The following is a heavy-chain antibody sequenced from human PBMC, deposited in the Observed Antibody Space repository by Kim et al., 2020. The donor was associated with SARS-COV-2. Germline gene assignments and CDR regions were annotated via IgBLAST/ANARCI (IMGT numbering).Heavy chain of an antibody. CDR3: ARTLDSSGYYPGGWFDP. D-gene: IGHD3-22*01. J-gene: IGHJ5*02. Sequence: SETLSLTCTVSGGSISSGSYYWSWIRQPAGKGLEWIGRIYTSGSTNYNPSLKSRVTISVDTSKNQFSLKLSSVTAADTAVYYCARTLDSSGYYPGGWFDPWGQGTLVTVSS. CDR2: IYTSGST. CDR1: GGSISSGSYY. V-gene: IGHV4-61*02.